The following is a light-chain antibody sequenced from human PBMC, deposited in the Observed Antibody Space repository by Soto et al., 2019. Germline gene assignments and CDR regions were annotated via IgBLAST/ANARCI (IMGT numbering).Light chain of an antibody. CDR2: KAS. CDR1: QSISSW. CDR3: QQYNSYSRT. J-gene: IGKJ2*01. Sequence: DIHMTQSPSTLSASVGDRVTITCRASQSISSWLAWYQQKPGKAPKVLIYKASGLQSGVPSRFSGSGSGTAFTLTISSLQPDDFATYYCQQYNSYSRTFGQGTKLEIK. V-gene: IGKV1-5*03.